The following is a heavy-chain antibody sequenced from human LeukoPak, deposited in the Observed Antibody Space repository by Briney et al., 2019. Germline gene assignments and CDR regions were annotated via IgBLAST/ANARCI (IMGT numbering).Heavy chain of an antibody. J-gene: IGHJ6*03. D-gene: IGHD3-10*01. CDR3: ARREGSGSYYIGNYYYYMDV. V-gene: IGHV4-39*01. CDR2: IXXXGST. Sequence: GSIXXXGSTYYNPSLKSRVTISVDTSKNQFSLKLSSVTAADTAVYYCARREGSGSYYIGNYYYYMDVWGKGTTVTVSS.